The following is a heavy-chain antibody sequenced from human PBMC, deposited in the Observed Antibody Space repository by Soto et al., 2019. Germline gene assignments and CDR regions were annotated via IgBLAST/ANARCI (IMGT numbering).Heavy chain of an antibody. J-gene: IGHJ4*02. Sequence: SVKVSFKASGFTFTSSAVQWVRQARGQRLEWIGWIVVGSGNTNYAQKFQERVTITRDMSTSTAYMELSSLRSEDTAVYYCAAGPPLDYFDYWGQGTLVTVSS. CDR2: IVVGSGNT. CDR1: GFTFTSSA. V-gene: IGHV1-58*01. D-gene: IGHD3-16*01. CDR3: AAGPPLDYFDY.